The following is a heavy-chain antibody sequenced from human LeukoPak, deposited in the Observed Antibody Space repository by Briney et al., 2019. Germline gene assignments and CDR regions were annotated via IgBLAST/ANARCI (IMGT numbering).Heavy chain of an antibody. CDR3: ARGSGWYLP. CDR2: ISYDGSNK. D-gene: IGHD6-19*01. V-gene: IGHV3-30*03. J-gene: IGHJ5*02. CDR1: GFTFSSYG. Sequence: GGSLRLSCAASGFTFSSYGMHWVRQAPGKGLEWVAVISYDGSNKYYADSVKGRFTISRDNSKNTLYLQMNSLRVEDTGVYYCARGSGWYLPWGQGTLVTVSS.